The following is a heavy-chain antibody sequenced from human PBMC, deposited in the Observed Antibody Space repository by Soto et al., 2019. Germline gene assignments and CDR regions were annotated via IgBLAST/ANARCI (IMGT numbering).Heavy chain of an antibody. CDR2: ISGSAGVA. D-gene: IGHD2-21*01. J-gene: IGHJ5*02. V-gene: IGHV3-23*01. Sequence: EEQILESGGGLVHPGGSLSLSCAASGFLISANAMSWVRQAPGGGLEWVSTISGSAGVAFYADSVRGRFIISRDISKNTIYLQLSTLRADDMARYCCVKGSVWTWFDPWGQGTLVTVSS. CDR1: GFLISANA. CDR3: VKGSVWTWFDP.